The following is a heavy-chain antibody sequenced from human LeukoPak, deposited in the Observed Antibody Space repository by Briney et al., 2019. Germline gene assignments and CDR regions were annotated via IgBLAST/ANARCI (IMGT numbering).Heavy chain of an antibody. CDR1: GFTFSSYS. V-gene: IGHV3-21*01. D-gene: IGHD3-22*01. J-gene: IGHJ4*02. CDR2: ISSSSSYI. Sequence: PGGSLRLSCAASGFTFSSYSMTWVRQAPGKGLEWVSSISSSSSYIYYADSVKGRFTISRDNAKNSLYLQMNSLRAEDTAVYYCARDVGSAYYDSSGYYNYWGQGTLVTVSS. CDR3: ARDVGSAYYDSSGYYNY.